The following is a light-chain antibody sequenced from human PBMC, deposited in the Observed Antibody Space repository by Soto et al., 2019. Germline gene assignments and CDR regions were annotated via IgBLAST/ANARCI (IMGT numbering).Light chain of an antibody. CDR3: QSYDSSLSAVV. J-gene: IGLJ2*01. CDR2: GNS. V-gene: IGLV1-40*01. Sequence: QAVVTQPPSVSGAPGQRVTISCTGSSSNIGAGYDVHWYQQLPGTAPKLLIYGNSNRPSGVPDRFSGSKSGTSASLAITGLQAEDEADYYGQSYDSSLSAVVFGGGTKVTVL. CDR1: SSNIGAGYD.